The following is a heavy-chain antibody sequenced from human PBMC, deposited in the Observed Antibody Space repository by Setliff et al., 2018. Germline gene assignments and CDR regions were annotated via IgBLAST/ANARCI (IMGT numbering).Heavy chain of an antibody. CDR2: IIPIFGTA. CDR1: GGTFSSYA. J-gene: IGHJ4*02. V-gene: IGHV1-69*05. D-gene: IGHD6-6*01. CDR3: ARAPSIAARPSGD. Sequence: ASVKVSCKASGGTFSSYAISWVRQAPGQGLEWMGGIIPIFGTANYAQKFQGRVTITTDESTSTAYMELSSLRSEDTAVYYCARAPSIAARPSGDWGQGTLVTVSS.